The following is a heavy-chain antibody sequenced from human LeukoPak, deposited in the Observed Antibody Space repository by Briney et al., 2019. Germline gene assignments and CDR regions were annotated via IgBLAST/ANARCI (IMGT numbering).Heavy chain of an antibody. CDR2: INSVGRST. J-gene: IGHJ3*02. D-gene: IGHD4-17*01. CDR3: VRDRAVSPFPPDAVDM. V-gene: IGHV3-74*01. CDR1: GFTLSNYW. Sequence: GRTLRLSCAASGFTLSNYWMHGVRQATGKGMVWVSRINSVGRSTQYADSATGRFALSRDNAKNTMYLQIYSLRAADTAVCYCVRDRAVSPFPPDAVDMWGQGTMVTVAS.